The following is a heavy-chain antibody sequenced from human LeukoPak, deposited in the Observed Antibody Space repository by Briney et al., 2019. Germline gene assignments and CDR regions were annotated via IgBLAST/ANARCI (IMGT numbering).Heavy chain of an antibody. J-gene: IGHJ3*02. CDR3: ARDRHDFWHRFDAFDI. CDR2: INPSGGST. D-gene: IGHD3-3*01. CDR1: GYTFTSYY. V-gene: IGHV1-46*03. Sequence: ASVKVSCKASGYTFTSYYMLWVRQAPGQGLEWMGIINPSGGSTSYAQKFQGRVTMTRDTSTSTVYMELSSLRSEDTAVYYCARDRHDFWHRFDAFDIWGQGTMVTVSS.